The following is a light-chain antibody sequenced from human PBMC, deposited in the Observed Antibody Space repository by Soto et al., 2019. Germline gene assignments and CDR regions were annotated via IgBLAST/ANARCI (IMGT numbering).Light chain of an antibody. CDR2: GVT. J-gene: IGLJ1*01. CDR1: SSDVGGYDY. V-gene: IGLV2-11*01. Sequence: QSALTQPRSVSGSPGQSVTISCTGTSSDVGGYDYVSWYQHYPGKAPKVMIYGVTKRPSGVPDRFSGSKSGNTASLTISGLQAEDEADYFCCSYAGSYPYVFGAGTKLTVL. CDR3: CSYAGSYPYV.